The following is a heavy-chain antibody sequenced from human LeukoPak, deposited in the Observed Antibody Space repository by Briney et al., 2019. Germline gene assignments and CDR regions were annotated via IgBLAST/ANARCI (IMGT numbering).Heavy chain of an antibody. V-gene: IGHV4-34*01. D-gene: IGHD3-10*01. CDR3: ARAPMIRGVALLGY. J-gene: IGHJ4*02. CDR1: GGSYSGYY. CDR2: INHSGST. Sequence: PSETLSLTCAVYGGSYSGYYWSWIRQRPGKGLEWIGEINHSGSTNYNPSLKSRVIISVDTSKNQFSVKLRSVTAADTAVYYCARAPMIRGVALLGYWGQGTLVTVLS.